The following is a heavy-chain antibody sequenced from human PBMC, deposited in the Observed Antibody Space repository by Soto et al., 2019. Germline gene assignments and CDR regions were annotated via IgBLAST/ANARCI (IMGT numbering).Heavy chain of an antibody. D-gene: IGHD4-4*01. J-gene: IGHJ4*02. CDR3: ARETYSSHFDY. CDR2: MNSDGSST. CDR1: GFTFSSYW. Sequence: EVQLVESGGGLVQPGGSLRLSCAASGFTFSSYWMNWVRQAPGKGLVWVSRMNSDGSSTNYADSVKGRFTVSRDNAKNTLYLRLNSLRAEDTAVYYCARETYSSHFDYWGQGTLVTVSS. V-gene: IGHV3-74*01.